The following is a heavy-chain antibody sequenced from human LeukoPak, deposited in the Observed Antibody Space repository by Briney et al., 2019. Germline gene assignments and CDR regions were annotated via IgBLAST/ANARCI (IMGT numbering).Heavy chain of an antibody. CDR3: ARIAPGGSSEYYFDY. CDR1: GYTFTSYG. V-gene: IGHV1-18*01. CDR2: ISAYNGNT. J-gene: IGHJ4*02. D-gene: IGHD1-26*01. Sequence: ASVKVSCKASGYTFTSYGISWVRQAPGQGLEWMGWISAYNGNTNYAQKLQGRVTMTTDTSTSTAYMELRSLRSDDTAVYYCARIAPGGSSEYYFDYWGQGTLVTVSS.